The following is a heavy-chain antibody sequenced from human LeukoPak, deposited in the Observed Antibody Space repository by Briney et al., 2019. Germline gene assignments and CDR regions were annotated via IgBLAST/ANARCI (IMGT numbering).Heavy chain of an antibody. V-gene: IGHV3-23*01. CDR2: ISGSGGST. J-gene: IGHJ5*02. CDR1: GFTFSSYA. Sequence: GGSLRLSCAASGFTFSSYATSWVRQAPGKGLEWVSAISGSGGSTYYADSVKGRFTISRDNSKNTLYLQMNSLRAEDTAVYYCAKGHIVVVPAAIGWFDPWGQGTLVTVSS. D-gene: IGHD2-2*01. CDR3: AKGHIVVVPAAIGWFDP.